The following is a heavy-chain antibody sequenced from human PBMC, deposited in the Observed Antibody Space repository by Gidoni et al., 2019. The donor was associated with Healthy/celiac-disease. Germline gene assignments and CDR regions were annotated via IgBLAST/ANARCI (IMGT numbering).Heavy chain of an antibody. CDR2: ISSSSSYI. CDR1: GLTFSSYS. D-gene: IGHD3-10*01. CDR3: ARSYYGSGSYLIYYYYGMDV. Sequence: EVQLVESGGGLVKPGGSLRLSCAASGLTFSSYSMNWVRQAPGKGLEWVSSISSSSSYIYYADSVKGRFTISRDNAKNSLYLQMNSLRAEDTAVYYCARSYYGSGSYLIYYYYGMDVWGQGTTVTVSS. J-gene: IGHJ6*02. V-gene: IGHV3-21*01.